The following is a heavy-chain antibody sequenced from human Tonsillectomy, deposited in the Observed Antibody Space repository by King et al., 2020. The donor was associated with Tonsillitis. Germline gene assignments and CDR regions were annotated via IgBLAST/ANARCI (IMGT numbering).Heavy chain of an antibody. CDR2: INPSGGST. CDR3: ARAHCSGGSCYRTYYYYYGMDV. CDR1: GYTFTSYY. V-gene: IGHV1-46*01. Sequence: VQLVESGAEVKKPGASVKVSCKASGYTFTSYYMHWVRQAPGQGLEWMGIINPSGGSTSYAQKFQGRVTVTRDTSTSTVYMELSSLRSEDTAVYYCARAHCSGGSCYRTYYYYYGMDVWGQGTTVTVSS. J-gene: IGHJ6*02. D-gene: IGHD2-15*01.